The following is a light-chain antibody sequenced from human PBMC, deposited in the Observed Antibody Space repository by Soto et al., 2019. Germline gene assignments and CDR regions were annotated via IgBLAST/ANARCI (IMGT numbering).Light chain of an antibody. CDR3: QQYNNWPLT. CDR2: GAS. CDR1: QSVSSN. J-gene: IGKJ4*01. V-gene: IGKV3-15*01. Sequence: ERVMTQSPATLSVSPGERVTLSCRASQSVSSNLAWYQQKPGQAPRHLIYGASTRATGIPARFSGSGSGTEFTLNISSLQSEDFAVYYCQQYNNWPLTFGGGTKVEIK.